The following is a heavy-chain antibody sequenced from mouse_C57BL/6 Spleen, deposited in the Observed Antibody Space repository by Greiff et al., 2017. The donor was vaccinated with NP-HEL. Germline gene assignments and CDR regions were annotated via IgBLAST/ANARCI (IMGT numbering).Heavy chain of an antibody. CDR2: IDPETGGT. CDR1: GYTFTDYE. CDR3: TRSRLYDGSWYFDV. D-gene: IGHD1-1*01. J-gene: IGHJ1*03. V-gene: IGHV1-15*01. Sequence: VKLQESGAELVRPGASVTLSCKASGYTFTDYEMHWVKQTPVHGLEWIGAIDPETGGTAYNQKFKGKAILTADKSSSTAYMELRSLTSEDSAVYYCTRSRLYDGSWYFDVWGTGTTVTVSS.